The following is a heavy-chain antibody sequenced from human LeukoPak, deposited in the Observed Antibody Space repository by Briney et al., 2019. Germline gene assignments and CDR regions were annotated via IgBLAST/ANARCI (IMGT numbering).Heavy chain of an antibody. J-gene: IGHJ4*02. Sequence: PGGSLRLSCAASGFTFSGSAMHWVRQASGKGLEWVGRIRSKANSYATAYAASVKGRFTISRDDSKNTAYLQMNSLKTEDTAVYYCAKDRLWLERDYFDYWGQGTLVTVSS. V-gene: IGHV3-73*01. CDR3: AKDRLWLERDYFDY. CDR1: GFTFSGSA. CDR2: IRSKANSYAT. D-gene: IGHD5-12*01.